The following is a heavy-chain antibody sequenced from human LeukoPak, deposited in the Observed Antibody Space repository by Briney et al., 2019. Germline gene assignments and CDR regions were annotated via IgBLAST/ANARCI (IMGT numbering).Heavy chain of an antibody. CDR3: ARDKYSSSWYFDYLGHWFDP. CDR1: GYTITSYY. V-gene: IGHV1-46*01. D-gene: IGHD6-13*01. CDR2: INPSGGST. Sequence: ASVKVSCKASGYTITSYYMHWVRQAPGQGLEWMGIINPSGGSTSYAQKFQGRVTMTRDTSTSTVYMELSSLRSEDTAVYYCARDKYSSSWYFDYLGHWFDPWGQGTLVTVSS. J-gene: IGHJ5*02.